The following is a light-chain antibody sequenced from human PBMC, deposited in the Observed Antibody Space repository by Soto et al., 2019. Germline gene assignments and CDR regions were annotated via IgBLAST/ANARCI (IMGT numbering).Light chain of an antibody. CDR3: QQYGSSPLYK. J-gene: IGKJ2*01. Sequence: EIVLTQSPGTLSLSPGERATLSCRASQSVSSSYLAWYQQKPGQAPRLLIYGASGRATGIPDRFSGSGSGTDFTLTISRLEPEDFAVYDCQQYGSSPLYKFGQGTKLEIK. CDR1: QSVSSSY. CDR2: GAS. V-gene: IGKV3-20*01.